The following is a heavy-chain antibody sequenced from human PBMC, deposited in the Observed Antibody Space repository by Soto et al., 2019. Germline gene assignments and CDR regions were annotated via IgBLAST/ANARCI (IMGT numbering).Heavy chain of an antibody. CDR3: ARRAARPTRYYMDV. CDR1: GGSISSSSYY. CDR2: IYYSGST. D-gene: IGHD6-6*01. V-gene: IGHV4-39*01. J-gene: IGHJ6*03. Sequence: SETLSLTCTVSGGSISSSSYYWGWIRQPPGKGLEWIGSIYYSGSTYYNPSLKSRVTISVDTSKNQFSLKLSSVTAADTAVYYCARRAARPTRYYMDVWGKGTTVTVSS.